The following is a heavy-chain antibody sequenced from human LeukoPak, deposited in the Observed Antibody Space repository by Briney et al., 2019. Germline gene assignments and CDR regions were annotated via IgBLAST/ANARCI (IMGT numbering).Heavy chain of an antibody. Sequence: PGGSLRLSCEASGFTFTSFAMRWARQAPGKGLEWVAAISGSGVDTDYADSVKGRFTISRDNSRKTLYLQMNSLRAEDTALYYCTKASGRAFDYWGQGTLVTVSS. CDR3: TKASGRAFDY. J-gene: IGHJ4*02. V-gene: IGHV3-23*01. CDR1: GFTFTSFA. CDR2: ISGSGVDT. D-gene: IGHD2-8*02.